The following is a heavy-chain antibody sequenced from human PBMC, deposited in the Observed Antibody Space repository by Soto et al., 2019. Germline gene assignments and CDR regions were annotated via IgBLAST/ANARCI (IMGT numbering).Heavy chain of an antibody. CDR3: ARDLPNYYFAY. CDR1: GFTFSSYT. CDR2: ISYDGSNK. V-gene: IGHV3-30-3*01. J-gene: IGHJ4*02. D-gene: IGHD2-2*01. Sequence: QVQLVESGGGVVQPGRSLRLSCAASGFTFSSYTMHWVRQAPGKGLEWMAVISYDGSNKYYADSVKGRFTISRDNSKNTVDLQMTSLSAEDTAVYYCARDLPNYYFAYWAQGTLVTVSS.